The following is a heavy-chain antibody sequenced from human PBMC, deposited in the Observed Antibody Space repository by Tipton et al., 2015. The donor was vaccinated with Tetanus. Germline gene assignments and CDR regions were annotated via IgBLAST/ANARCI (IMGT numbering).Heavy chain of an antibody. J-gene: IGHJ4*02. CDR2: IYYSGST. CDR3: AGLYYYDSASYPLY. D-gene: IGHD3-10*01. CDR1: GGSISSFNYY. Sequence: TLSLTCTVSGGSISSFNYYWGWIRQPPGKGLEWIGYIYYSGSTNYNPSLKSRVTMSVDTSKNQFSLSLRSVTAADTAVFYCAGLYYYDSASYPLYWGQGTLVTVSS. V-gene: IGHV4-39*01.